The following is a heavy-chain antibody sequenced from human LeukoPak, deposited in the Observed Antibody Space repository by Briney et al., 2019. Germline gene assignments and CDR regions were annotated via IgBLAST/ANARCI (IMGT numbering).Heavy chain of an antibody. CDR3: ARVRRSDSSSWSPTDY. Sequence: SETLSLTCTVSGGSISSYYWSWIRQPPGKGLEWIGYIYYGGSTNYNPSLKSRVTISVDTSKNQFSLKLSSVTAADTAVYYCARVRRSDSSSWSPTDYWGQGTLVTVSS. J-gene: IGHJ4*02. CDR1: GGSISSYY. V-gene: IGHV4-59*01. CDR2: IYYGGST. D-gene: IGHD6-13*01.